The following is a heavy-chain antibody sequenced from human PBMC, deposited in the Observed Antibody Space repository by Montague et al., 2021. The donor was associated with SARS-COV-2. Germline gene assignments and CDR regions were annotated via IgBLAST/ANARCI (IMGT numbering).Heavy chain of an antibody. CDR2: IDWDDDK. V-gene: IGHV2-70*04. Sequence: PVLVKPRQTLTLTCTFSGFSLSTSGMRASWIRQPPGKALEWLARIDWDDDKFYSTSLKTRLTISKDTSKNQVVLTMTNMDPVDTATYYCARSYYDILTAYYTPFDYWGQGTLVTVSS. D-gene: IGHD3-9*01. CDR1: GFSLSTSGMR. CDR3: ARSYYDILTAYYTPFDY. J-gene: IGHJ4*02.